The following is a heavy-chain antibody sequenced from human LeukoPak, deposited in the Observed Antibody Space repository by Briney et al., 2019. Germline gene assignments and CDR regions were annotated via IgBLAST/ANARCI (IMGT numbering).Heavy chain of an antibody. Sequence: SETLSLTCTVSGGSINTYYWSWIRQPPGKGLEWIGYIYDSGSTNYNPSLKSRITISVDTSKNQFYLKLSSVTAADTAVYYCARVPGYYSGGSCYYNGMDVWGQGTTVTVSS. J-gene: IGHJ6*02. CDR3: ARVPGYYSGGSCYYNGMDV. D-gene: IGHD2-15*01. CDR2: IYDSGST. V-gene: IGHV4-59*01. CDR1: GGSINTYY.